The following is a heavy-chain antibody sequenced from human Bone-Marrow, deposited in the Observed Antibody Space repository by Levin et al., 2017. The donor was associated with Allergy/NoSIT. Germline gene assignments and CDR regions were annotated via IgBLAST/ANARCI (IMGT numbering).Heavy chain of an antibody. V-gene: IGHV3-9*01. J-gene: IGHJ3*01. CDR3: AKGGHSSGYWSHAPDV. D-gene: IGHD3-22*01. CDR1: GFTFDVYS. CDR2: ISWNSDYI. Sequence: PGGSLRLSCAASGFTFDVYSMHWVRQAPGKGLEWVSSISWNSDYIGYADSVKGRLTISRDNAKNVLSLQMNSLRPEDTALYYCAKGGHSSGYWSHAPDVWGQGTMVTVSS.